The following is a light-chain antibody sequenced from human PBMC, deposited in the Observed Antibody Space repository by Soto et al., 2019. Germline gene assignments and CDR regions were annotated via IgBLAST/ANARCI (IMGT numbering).Light chain of an antibody. J-gene: IGKJ1*01. CDR3: QQSGSSPPT. CDR1: QSVSSN. V-gene: IGKV3-20*01. CDR2: AAS. Sequence: EIVMRQSPATLSVSKGERATLSCRASQSVSSNLAWYQQKPGQAPRLLIYAASNRATGIPDRFSGSGSGTDFTLTISRLEPEDFAVYYCQQSGSSPPTFCQGTMVDIK.